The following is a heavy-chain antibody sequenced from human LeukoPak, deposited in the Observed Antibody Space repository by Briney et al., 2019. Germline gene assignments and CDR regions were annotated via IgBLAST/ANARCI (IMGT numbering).Heavy chain of an antibody. CDR1: GGTFSSYA. CDR2: IIPILGIA. J-gene: IGHJ4*02. CDR3: ARDPSIAVAGTSDY. Sequence: GASVKVSCKASGGTFSSYAISWVRQAPGQGLEWMGRIIPILGIANYAQKFQGRVTITADRSTSTAYMELSSLRSEDTAVYYCARDPSIAVAGTSDYWGQGTLVTVSS. D-gene: IGHD6-19*01. V-gene: IGHV1-69*04.